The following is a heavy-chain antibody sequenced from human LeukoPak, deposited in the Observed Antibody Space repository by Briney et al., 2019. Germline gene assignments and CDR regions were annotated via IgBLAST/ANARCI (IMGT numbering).Heavy chain of an antibody. CDR3: AKDLGRTTNYYNGMDV. CDR2: ISYDGSNK. Sequence: GGSLRLSCAASGFTLSSYGMHWVRQAPGKGLEWVAVISYDGSNKYYADSVKGRFTISRDNSKNTLYLQMNSLRAEDTAVYYCAKDLGRTTNYYNGMDVWGQGTTVTVSS. V-gene: IGHV3-30*18. D-gene: IGHD4-17*01. J-gene: IGHJ6*02. CDR1: GFTLSSYG.